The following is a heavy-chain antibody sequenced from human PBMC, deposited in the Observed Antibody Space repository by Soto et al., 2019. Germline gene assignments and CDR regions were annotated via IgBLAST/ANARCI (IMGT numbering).Heavy chain of an antibody. Sequence: QVQLQQWGAGLLKPSETLSLTCAVYGGSFSDFYWTWIGQPPGKGLEWIGEINHSGSTNYNPSLKSRGAISVDTSKNLFSLNLTSVTAADTAVYYCGPRGAVADPRGYWGQGTLVTVSS. CDR3: GPRGAVADPRGY. CDR1: GGSFSDFY. CDR2: INHSGST. D-gene: IGHD6-19*01. J-gene: IGHJ4*02. V-gene: IGHV4-34*01.